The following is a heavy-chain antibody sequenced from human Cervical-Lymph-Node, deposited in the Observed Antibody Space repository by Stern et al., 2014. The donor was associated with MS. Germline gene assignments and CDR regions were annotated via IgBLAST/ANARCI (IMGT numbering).Heavy chain of an antibody. CDR1: DYTFSRYG. CDR3: ARDAGGYFYAMDV. V-gene: IGHV1-18*01. D-gene: IGHD3-10*01. Sequence: QVQLVSDVCYSEQTGASEKVACTASDYTFSRYGIGWVRQAPGQGLEWMGWISGHNGNTNYAEKRQDRVTVTTDTSTNTAYMEVRSLTSDDTAVYFCARDAGGYFYAMDVWGQGTTVIVS. J-gene: IGHJ6*02. CDR2: ISGHNGNT.